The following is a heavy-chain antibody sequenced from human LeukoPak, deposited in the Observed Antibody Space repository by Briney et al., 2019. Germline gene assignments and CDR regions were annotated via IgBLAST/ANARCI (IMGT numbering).Heavy chain of an antibody. J-gene: IGHJ6*03. CDR2: ISGSGGST. V-gene: IGHV3-23*01. CDR3: AKAAAALPSYYYYMDV. D-gene: IGHD6-13*01. CDR1: GFTFSSYA. Sequence: GGSLRLSCAASGFTFSSYAMSWVRQAPGKGLEWVSAISGSGGSTYYADSVKGRFTISRDNSKNTLYLQMNSLRAEDTAVYYCAKAAAALPSYYYYMDVWGKGTTVTVSS.